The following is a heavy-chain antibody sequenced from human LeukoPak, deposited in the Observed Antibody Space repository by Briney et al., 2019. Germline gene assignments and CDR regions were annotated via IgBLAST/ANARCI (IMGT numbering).Heavy chain of an antibody. CDR1: GDSISGSRWW. Sequence: TLSLTCAVSGDSISGSRWWSWVRQPPGKALEWLALIDWDDDKYYSTSLKTRLTISKDTSKNQVVLTMTNMDPVDTATYYCVLSLMGYWFSFGPWGQGTLVTVSS. CDR3: VLSLMGYWFSFGP. J-gene: IGHJ5*02. V-gene: IGHV2-70*18. CDR2: IDWDDDK. D-gene: IGHD3-22*01.